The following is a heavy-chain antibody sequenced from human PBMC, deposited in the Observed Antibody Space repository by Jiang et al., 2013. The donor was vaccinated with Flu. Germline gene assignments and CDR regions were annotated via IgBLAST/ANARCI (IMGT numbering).Heavy chain of an antibody. D-gene: IGHD6-19*01. Sequence: QLVESGGGLIQPGGSLRLSCAASGFTVSSNYMSWVRQAPGKGLEWVSVIYSGGSTYYADSVKGRFTISRDNSKNTLYLQMNSLRAEDTAVYYCAREVSSVALDYFDYWGQGTLVTVSS. J-gene: IGHJ4*02. V-gene: IGHV3-53*01. CDR1: GFTVSSNY. CDR3: AREVSSVALDYFDY. CDR2: IYSGGST.